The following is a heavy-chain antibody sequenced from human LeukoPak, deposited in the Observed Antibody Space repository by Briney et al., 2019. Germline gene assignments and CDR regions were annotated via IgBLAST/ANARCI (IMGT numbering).Heavy chain of an antibody. Sequence: GGSLRLSCAASGFTFSSYAMHWVRQAPGKGLEWVAVISYDGSNKYYADSVKGRFTISRDNSKNTLYLQMNSLRAEDTAVYYCARVADSSGYFGGLFDYWGQGTLVTVSS. CDR2: ISYDGSNK. D-gene: IGHD3-22*01. J-gene: IGHJ4*02. V-gene: IGHV3-30*01. CDR1: GFTFSSYA. CDR3: ARVADSSGYFGGLFDY.